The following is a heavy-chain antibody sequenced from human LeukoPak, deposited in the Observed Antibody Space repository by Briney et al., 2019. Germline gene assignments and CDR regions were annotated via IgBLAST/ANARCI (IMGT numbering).Heavy chain of an antibody. CDR2: ISYDGSKK. D-gene: IGHD1-1*01. Sequence: EGSLRLSCAASGFTFSTHAMHWVRQAPGKGLEWVAVISYDGSKKYYSNSVKGRFTISRDNSKNTLYLQMNGLRPEDTAVYYCAKRGDVWGQGTTVTVSS. J-gene: IGHJ6*02. V-gene: IGHV3-30*04. CDR1: GFTFSTHA. CDR3: AKRGDV.